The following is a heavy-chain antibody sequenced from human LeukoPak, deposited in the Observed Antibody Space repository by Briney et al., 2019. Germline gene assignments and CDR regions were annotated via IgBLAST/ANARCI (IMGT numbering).Heavy chain of an antibody. CDR2: ISSSSSTI. CDR3: ARNRGGWELPSGYYFDY. Sequence: GGSLRLSCAASGFTFSSYSMNWVRQAPGKGLEWVSYISSSSSTIYYADSVKGRFTISRDNAKNSLYLQMNSLRAEDTAVYYCARNRGGWELPSGYYFDYWGQGTLVTVSS. V-gene: IGHV3-48*04. J-gene: IGHJ4*02. D-gene: IGHD1-26*01. CDR1: GFTFSSYS.